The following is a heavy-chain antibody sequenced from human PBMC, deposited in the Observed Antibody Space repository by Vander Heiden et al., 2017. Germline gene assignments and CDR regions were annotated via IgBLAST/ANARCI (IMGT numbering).Heavy chain of an antibody. V-gene: IGHV1-46*01. D-gene: IGHD6-19*01. J-gene: IGHJ3*02. CDR2: INPSGGST. Sequence: QEQLVQSGAEVKKPGASVKVSCKASGYTFTSYYMHWGRQAPGQGLEWMGIINPSGGSTSYAQKFQGRVTMTRDTSTSTVYMELSSLRSEDTAVYYCATLPGIAVAGQTGYAFDIWCQGTMVTVSS. CDR3: ATLPGIAVAGQTGYAFDI. CDR1: GYTFTSYY.